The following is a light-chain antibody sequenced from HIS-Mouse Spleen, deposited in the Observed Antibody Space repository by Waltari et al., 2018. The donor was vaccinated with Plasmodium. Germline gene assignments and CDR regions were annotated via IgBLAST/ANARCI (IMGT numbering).Light chain of an antibody. CDR3: CSYAGSYTYV. Sequence: QSALTHPRSVSGSPGQSVTISCPGTSRDVSSYNYVSCYQQHPGKAPKLMIYDVSKRPSGVPDRFSGSKSGNTASLTISGLQAEDEADYYCCSYAGSYTYVFGTGTKVTVL. J-gene: IGLJ1*01. CDR1: SRDVSSYNY. CDR2: DVS. V-gene: IGLV2-11*01.